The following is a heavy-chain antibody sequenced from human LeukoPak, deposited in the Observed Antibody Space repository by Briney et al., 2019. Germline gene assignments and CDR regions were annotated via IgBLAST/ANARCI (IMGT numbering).Heavy chain of an antibody. D-gene: IGHD3-3*01. CDR2: IYYSGST. CDR3: ARGVVPYDAFDI. J-gene: IGHJ3*02. Sequence: SQTLSLTCTVSGGSISSDGYYWSWIRQHPGKGLEWIGYIYYSGSTYYNPSLKSRVTISVDTSKNQFSLKLSSVTAADTAVYYCARGVVPYDAFDIWGQGTMVTVSS. CDR1: GGSISSDGYY. V-gene: IGHV4-31*03.